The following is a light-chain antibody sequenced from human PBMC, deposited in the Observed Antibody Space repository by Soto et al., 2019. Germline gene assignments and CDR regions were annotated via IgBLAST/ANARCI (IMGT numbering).Light chain of an antibody. Sequence: DTLLTPSPETLSLSQGSRYTLSWMAIQNIKTNLAWYQHKPGQAHRLIIYGAFTGATGVTDRFSGSGSGTEFTLTISSMQSEDFATYYCQPSNSWPRTFGQGTKLDIK. J-gene: IGKJ1*01. V-gene: IGKV3-15*01. CDR2: GAF. CDR1: QNIKTN. CDR3: QPSNSWPRT.